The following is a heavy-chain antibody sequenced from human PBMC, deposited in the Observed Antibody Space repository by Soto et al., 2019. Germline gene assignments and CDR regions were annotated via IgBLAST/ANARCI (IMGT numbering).Heavy chain of an antibody. CDR2: MKQDGSEK. CDR1: GFTFSNYC. V-gene: IGHV3-7*05. D-gene: IGHD3-10*01. CDR3: ARSRAPRVLDS. Sequence: EVQLVESGGGLVQPGGSLRLSCAASGFTFSNYCMSWVRRAPGKGLEWVADMKQDGSEKDYVGSVKGRFTISRDNAKNALYLELNSPTTDDTAVYYCARSRAPRVLDSWGQGTLVTVSS. J-gene: IGHJ4*02.